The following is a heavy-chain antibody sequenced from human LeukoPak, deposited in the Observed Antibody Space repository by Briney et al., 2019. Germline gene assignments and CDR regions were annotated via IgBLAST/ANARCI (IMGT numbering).Heavy chain of an antibody. Sequence: GGSLRLSCAASGFTFSSYSMNWVRQAPGKGLEWVSSISSSSSYIYYADSVKGRFTISRDNSKNTLYLQMNSLRAEDTAVYYCAKDLEQWLSYYYYMDVWGKGTTVTVSS. V-gene: IGHV3-21*01. CDR1: GFTFSSYS. CDR2: ISSSSSYI. J-gene: IGHJ6*03. CDR3: AKDLEQWLSYYYYMDV. D-gene: IGHD6-19*01.